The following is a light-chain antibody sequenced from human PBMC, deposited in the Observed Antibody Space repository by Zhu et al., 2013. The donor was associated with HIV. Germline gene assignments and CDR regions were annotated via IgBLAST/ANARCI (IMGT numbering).Light chain of an antibody. CDR3: QQYGSSRWT. CDR2: GAS. J-gene: IGKJ1*01. V-gene: IGKV3-20*01. CDR1: QSVSSSY. Sequence: EIVLTQSPGTLSLSPGERATLSCRASQSVSSSYLAWYQQEPGQAPGLLIYGASSRATGIPDRFSGSGSGTDFTLTISRLEPEDFAVYYCQQYGSSRWTFGQGTKVEIK.